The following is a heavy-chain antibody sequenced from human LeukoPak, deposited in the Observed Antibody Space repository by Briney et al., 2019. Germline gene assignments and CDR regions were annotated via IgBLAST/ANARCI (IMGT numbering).Heavy chain of an antibody. D-gene: IGHD4-17*01. CDR3: ARRWDGDYVVLRSGYFDY. CDR2: INHSGST. J-gene: IGHJ4*02. V-gene: IGHV4-34*01. CDR1: GGSFSGYY. Sequence: SETLSLTCAVYGGSFSGYYWSWIRQPPGKGLEWIGEINHSGSTNYNPSLKSRVTISVDTSKNQFSLKLSSVTAADTAVYYCARRWDGDYVVLRSGYFDYWGQGTLVTVSS.